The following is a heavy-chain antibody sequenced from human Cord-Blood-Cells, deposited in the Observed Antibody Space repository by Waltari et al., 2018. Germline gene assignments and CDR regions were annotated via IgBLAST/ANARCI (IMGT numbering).Heavy chain of an antibody. Sequence: QVQLVQSGAEVKKPGSSVKVSCKASGGTFSSYAIRWVRQAPGQGLEWMGGIIPIFGTANYAQKFQGRVTITADESTSTAYMELSSLRSEDTAVYYCARDVNEYSSSFFAFDIWGQGTMVTVSS. D-gene: IGHD6-6*01. CDR3: ARDVNEYSSSFFAFDI. J-gene: IGHJ3*02. CDR1: GGTFSSYA. CDR2: IIPIFGTA. V-gene: IGHV1-69*01.